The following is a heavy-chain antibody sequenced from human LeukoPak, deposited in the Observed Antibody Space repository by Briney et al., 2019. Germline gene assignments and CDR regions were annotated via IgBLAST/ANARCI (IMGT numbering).Heavy chain of an antibody. CDR1: GGSIRSSSYY. D-gene: IGHD3-9*01. CDR3: ARGYDILTGYYYYFDY. Sequence: SETLSLTCTVPGGSIRSSSYYWGWIRQPPGKGLEWIGSIYYSGSTYYNPSLKSRVTISVDTSKNQFSLKLSSVTAADTAVYYCARGYDILTGYYYYFDYWGQGTLVTVSS. CDR2: IYYSGST. J-gene: IGHJ4*02. V-gene: IGHV4-39*07.